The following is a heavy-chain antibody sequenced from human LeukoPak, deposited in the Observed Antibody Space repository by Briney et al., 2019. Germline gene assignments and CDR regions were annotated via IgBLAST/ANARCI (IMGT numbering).Heavy chain of an antibody. CDR1: GGSISSSSYY. V-gene: IGHV4-39*01. Sequence: SETLSLXCTVSGGSISSSSYYWGWIRQPPGKGLEWIGSIYYSGITYYNPSLKSRVTISVDTSKNQFSLKLSSVTAADTAVYYCARTEWGAFDYWGQGTLVTVSS. J-gene: IGHJ4*02. CDR2: IYYSGIT. D-gene: IGHD1-26*01. CDR3: ARTEWGAFDY.